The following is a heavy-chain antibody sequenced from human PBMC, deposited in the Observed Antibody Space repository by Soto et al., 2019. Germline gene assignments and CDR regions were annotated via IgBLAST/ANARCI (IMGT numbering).Heavy chain of an antibody. V-gene: IGHV3-23*01. CDR2: IRGSAGNA. Sequence: EVQLLESGGGLVQPGGSLRLSCAGTGFTFSSYGMSWVRQAPGKGLEWVSTIRGSAGNANYADSVKGRFTISRDDSTNTVHLQMNSLRPDDTDVYYCAKHLWFGESVFDSWGQGTLVVVSS. CDR3: AKHLWFGESVFDS. CDR1: GFTFSSYG. D-gene: IGHD3-10*01. J-gene: IGHJ5*01.